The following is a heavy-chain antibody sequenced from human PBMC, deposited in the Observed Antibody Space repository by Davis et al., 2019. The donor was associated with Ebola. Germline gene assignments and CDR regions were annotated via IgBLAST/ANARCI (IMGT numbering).Heavy chain of an antibody. Sequence: PGGSLRLSCTASGFTFGDYAMTWFRQAPGKGLEWVSVIGSKAYGRTIEYAASVKGRFTISRDDSKSIAYLQMNSLQTEDTALYFCSRPLHYDTSGYQAYWGQETLVTVSS. D-gene: IGHD3-22*01. V-gene: IGHV3-49*03. J-gene: IGHJ4*02. CDR2: IGSKAYGRTI. CDR1: GFTFGDYA. CDR3: SRPLHYDTSGYQAY.